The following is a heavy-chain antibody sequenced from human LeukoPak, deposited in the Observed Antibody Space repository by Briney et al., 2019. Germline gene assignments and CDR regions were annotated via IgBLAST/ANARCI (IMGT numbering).Heavy chain of an antibody. V-gene: IGHV4-39*07. Sequence: SETLSLTCTVSGGSISSYYWGWIRQPPGKGLEWIGSIYYSGSTYYNPSLKSRVTISVDTSKNQFSLKLSSMTAADTAMYYCARGGYSYGPHLDYWGQGTLVTVSS. J-gene: IGHJ4*02. CDR1: GGSISSYY. CDR2: IYYSGST. CDR3: ARGGYSYGPHLDY. D-gene: IGHD5-18*01.